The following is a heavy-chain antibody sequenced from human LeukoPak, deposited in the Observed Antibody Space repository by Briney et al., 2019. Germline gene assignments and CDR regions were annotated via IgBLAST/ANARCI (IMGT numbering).Heavy chain of an antibody. D-gene: IGHD5-18*01. J-gene: IGHJ4*02. CDR1: GGSISSNGYY. CDR2: ISSSGSTI. CDR3: ARDSGDRAMED. Sequence: LSLTCTVSGGSISSNGYYWGWIRQPPGKGLEWVSYISSSGSTIYYADSVKGRFTISRDNAKNSLYLQMNSLRAEDTAVYYCARDSGDRAMEDWGQGTLVTVSS. V-gene: IGHV3-11*01.